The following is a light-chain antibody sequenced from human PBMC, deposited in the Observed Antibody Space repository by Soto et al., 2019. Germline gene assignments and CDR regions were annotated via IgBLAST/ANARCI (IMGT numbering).Light chain of an antibody. Sequence: QSALTQPASVSGSPGQSITISCTRTSSDVGSFNFVSWYQQHPGKAPKVMIYEVTKRPSGVSDRFSGSKSGNTASLTISGFQAEDEADYYCCSDAGRSTYVFGTGTKVTVL. V-gene: IGLV2-23*02. CDR3: CSDAGRSTYV. CDR1: SSDVGSFNF. CDR2: EVT. J-gene: IGLJ1*01.